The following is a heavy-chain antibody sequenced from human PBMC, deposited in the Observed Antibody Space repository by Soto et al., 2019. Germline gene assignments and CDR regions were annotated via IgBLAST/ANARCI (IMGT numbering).Heavy chain of an antibody. V-gene: IGHV1-2*02. CDR3: ARDDLYYDFWSGPPEDGMDV. CDR1: GYTFTGYY. D-gene: IGHD3-3*01. Sequence: GASVKVSCKASGYTFTGYYMHWVRQAPGQGLEGMGWINPNSGGTNYAQKFQGRVTMTRDTSISTAYMELSRLRSDDTAVYYCARDDLYYDFWSGPPEDGMDVWGQGTTVTVSS. J-gene: IGHJ6*02. CDR2: INPNSGGT.